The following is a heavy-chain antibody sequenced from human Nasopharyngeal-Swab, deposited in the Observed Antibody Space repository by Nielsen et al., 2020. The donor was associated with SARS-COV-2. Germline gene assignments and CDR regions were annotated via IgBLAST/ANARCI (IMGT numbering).Heavy chain of an antibody. D-gene: IGHD6-13*01. J-gene: IGHJ5*02. CDR2: IYYSGST. Sequence: WIRQPPGKGLEWIGYIYYSGSTYYNPSLKSRVTISVDTSKNQFSLKLSSVTAADTAVYYCAREVALIAAAGAREDWFDPWGQGTLVTV. V-gene: IGHV4-31*02. CDR3: AREVALIAAAGAREDWFDP.